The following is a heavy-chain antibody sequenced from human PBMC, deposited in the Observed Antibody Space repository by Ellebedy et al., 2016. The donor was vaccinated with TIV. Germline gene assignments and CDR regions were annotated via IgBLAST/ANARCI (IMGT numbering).Heavy chain of an antibody. J-gene: IGHJ1*01. D-gene: IGHD2-8*02. V-gene: IGHV3-53*01. CDR2: QHSTDIP. CDR1: AFTVSSNY. Sequence: GESLKISCVASAFTVSSNYMFWVRQAPGKGLEWVALQHSTDIPYYADSVRGRFTVSRDDSQNKLFLQMNNLRGDDTAVYYCARTDCSGRSCYSFFNHWGQGTLVTVSS. CDR3: ARTDCSGRSCYSFFNH.